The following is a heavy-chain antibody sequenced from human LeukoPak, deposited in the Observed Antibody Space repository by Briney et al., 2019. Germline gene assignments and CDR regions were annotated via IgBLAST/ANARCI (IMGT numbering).Heavy chain of an antibody. V-gene: IGHV4-39*07. CDR2: IYYSGST. J-gene: IGHJ6*02. CDR1: GGSISSSSYY. Sequence: PSETLSLTCTVSGGSISSSSYYWGWIRQPPGKGLEWIGSIYYSGSTYYNPSLKSRVTISVDTSKNQFSLKLSSVTAADTAVYYCARVFIAKSYGMDVWGQGTTVTVSS. CDR3: ARVFIAKSYGMDV. D-gene: IGHD6-13*01.